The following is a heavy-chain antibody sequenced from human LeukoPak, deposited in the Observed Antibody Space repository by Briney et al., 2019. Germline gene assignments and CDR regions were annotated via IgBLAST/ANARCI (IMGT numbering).Heavy chain of an antibody. D-gene: IGHD3-3*01. Sequence: PGGSLRLSCAASGFTISSYWMSWVRQAPGKGLEWVANIKQDGSEKYYVDSVKGRFTISRDNAKYSLYLQMNSLRAEDTAVYYCARDKYYDFWSGYSFDYWGQGTLVTVSS. V-gene: IGHV3-7*01. CDR3: ARDKYYDFWSGYSFDY. CDR1: GFTISSYW. CDR2: IKQDGSEK. J-gene: IGHJ4*02.